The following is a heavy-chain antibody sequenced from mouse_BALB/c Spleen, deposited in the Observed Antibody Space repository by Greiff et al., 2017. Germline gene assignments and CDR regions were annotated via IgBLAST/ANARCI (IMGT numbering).Heavy chain of an antibody. CDR1: GFDFSRFW. CDR3: ARLGSSYFDY. J-gene: IGHJ2*01. V-gene: IGHV4-1*02. D-gene: IGHD1-1*01. Sequence: EVKLMESGGGLVQPGGSLKLSCAASGFDFSRFWMSWVRQAPGKGLEWIGEINPDSSTINYTPSLKDKFIISRDNAKNTLYLQMSKVRSEDTALYYCARLGSSYFDYWGQGTTLTVSS. CDR2: INPDSSTI.